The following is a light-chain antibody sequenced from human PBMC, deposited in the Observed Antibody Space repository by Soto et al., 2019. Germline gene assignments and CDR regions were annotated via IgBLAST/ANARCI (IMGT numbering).Light chain of an antibody. Sequence: QSVLTQPASVSGSPGQSITIFCTGSSSDVGTYDRVSWYQQYPGKAPKLIIYEGTKRPSGISNRFSGSKSGNTASLTISGLQAEDEADYYCCSYAGSSLYVVFGGGTKLTVL. CDR2: EGT. CDR1: SSDVGTYDR. CDR3: CSYAGSSLYVV. V-gene: IGLV2-23*01. J-gene: IGLJ2*01.